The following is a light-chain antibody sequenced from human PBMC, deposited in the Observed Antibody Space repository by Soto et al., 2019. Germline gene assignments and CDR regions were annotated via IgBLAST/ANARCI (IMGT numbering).Light chain of an antibody. CDR3: QQYGSSSEIT. J-gene: IGKJ5*01. CDR1: QSVSTN. V-gene: IGKV3-20*01. CDR2: GAS. Sequence: VMTQSPATLSVSPGERAALSCRAIQSVSTNLAWYQQKPGQPPRLLIYGASSRATGFPDRFSGSGSGTDFTLTISGLEAEDSAVYYCQQYGSSSEITFGQGTRLEIK.